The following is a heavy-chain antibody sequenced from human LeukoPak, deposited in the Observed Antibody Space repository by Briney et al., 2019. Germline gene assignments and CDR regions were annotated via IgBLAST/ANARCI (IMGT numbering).Heavy chain of an antibody. CDR2: ISWNSGSI. D-gene: IGHD3-22*01. V-gene: IGHV3-9*01. CDR1: GFTFDDYA. CDR3: AKDILYDSSGCFDY. Sequence: PGGSLRLSCAASGFTFDDYAMHWVRQAPGKGLEWVSGISWNSGSIGYADSVKGRFTISRDNAKNSLYLQMNSLTAEDTALYYCAKDILYDSSGCFDYWGQGTLVTVSS. J-gene: IGHJ4*02.